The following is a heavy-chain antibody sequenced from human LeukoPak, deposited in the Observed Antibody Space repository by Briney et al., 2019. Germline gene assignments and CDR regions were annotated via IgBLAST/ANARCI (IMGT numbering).Heavy chain of an antibody. D-gene: IGHD3-22*01. CDR1: GYSISSGYY. CDR3: ARRTPFYYDSSGYYYFDY. Sequence: SETLSLTCAVSGYSISSGYYWGWIRQPPGKGLERIGSIYHSGSTYYNPSLKSRVTISVDTSKSQFSLKLSSVTAADTAVYYCARRTPFYYDSSGYYYFDYWGQGTLVTVSS. J-gene: IGHJ4*02. V-gene: IGHV4-38-2*01. CDR2: IYHSGST.